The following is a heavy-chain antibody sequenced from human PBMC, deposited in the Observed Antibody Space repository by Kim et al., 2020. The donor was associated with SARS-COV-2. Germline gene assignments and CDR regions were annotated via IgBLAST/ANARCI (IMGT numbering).Heavy chain of an antibody. CDR3: AKDISGYSGYDVDYYYYGMDV. J-gene: IGHJ6*02. V-gene: IGHV3-43*02. D-gene: IGHD5-12*01. CDR2: ISGDGGST. Sequence: GGSLRLSCAASGFTFDDYAMHWVRQAPGKGLEWVSLISGDGGSTYYADSVKGRFTISRDNSKNSLYLQMNSLRTEDTALYYCAKDISGYSGYDVDYYYYGMDVWGQGTTVTVSS. CDR1: GFTFDDYA.